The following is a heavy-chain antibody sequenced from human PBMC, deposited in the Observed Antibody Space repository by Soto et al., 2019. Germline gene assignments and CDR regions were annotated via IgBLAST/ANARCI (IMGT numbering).Heavy chain of an antibody. CDR1: GFTFKKYD. J-gene: IGHJ4*02. D-gene: IGHD3-10*01. CDR3: AKNRQFRSYYESAGHYDN. Sequence: GGSLRVSCVASGFTFKKYDMRWIRQAPGKGLEWVSGISGSGGVTYYADSVKGRFTISRDNSKNTLYLQMNSLRAEDTAIYYCAKNRQFRSYYESAGHYDNWGQGT. CDR2: ISGSGGVT. V-gene: IGHV3-23*01.